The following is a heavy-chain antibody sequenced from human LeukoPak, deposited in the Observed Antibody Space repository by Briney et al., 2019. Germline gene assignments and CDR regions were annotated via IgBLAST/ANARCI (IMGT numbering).Heavy chain of an antibody. D-gene: IGHD2-2*01. CDR1: GFTVSSYA. J-gene: IGHJ4*02. CDR3: AKDKSSTSCYDY. CDR2: ISGSGGST. Sequence: GGSLRLSCAASGFTVSSYAMSWVRQAPGKGLEWVSAISGSGGSTYYADSVKGRFTISRDNSKNTLYLQMNSLRAEDTAVYYCAKDKSSTSCYDYWGQGTLVTVSS. V-gene: IGHV3-23*01.